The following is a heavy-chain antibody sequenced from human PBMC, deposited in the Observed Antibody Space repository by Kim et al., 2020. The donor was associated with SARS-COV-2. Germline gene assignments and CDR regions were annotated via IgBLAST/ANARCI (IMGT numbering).Heavy chain of an antibody. D-gene: IGHD4-17*01. V-gene: IGHV1-46*01. Sequence: YAQKFQGRVTMTRDTSTSTVYMELSSLRSEDTAVYYCARDSTAGAFRFDYWGQGTLVTVSS. J-gene: IGHJ4*02. CDR3: ARDSTAGAFRFDY.